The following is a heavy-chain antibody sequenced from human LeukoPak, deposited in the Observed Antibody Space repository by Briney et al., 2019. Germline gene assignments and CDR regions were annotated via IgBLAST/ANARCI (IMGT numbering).Heavy chain of an antibody. CDR2: IYSGGST. CDR3: ASSEGSLYYFDY. J-gene: IGHJ4*02. CDR1: GFTVSSNY. V-gene: IGHV3-53*01. Sequence: PGGSLRLSCAASGFTVSSNYMSWVRQAPGKGLEWVSVIYSGGSTYYADSVKGRFTISRDNSKNTLYLQMNSLRAEDTAVYYRASSEGSLYYFDYWGQGTLVTVSS. D-gene: IGHD1-26*01.